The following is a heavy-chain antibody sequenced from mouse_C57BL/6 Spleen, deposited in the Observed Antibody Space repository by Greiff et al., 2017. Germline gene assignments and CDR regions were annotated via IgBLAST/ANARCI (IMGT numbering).Heavy chain of an antibody. D-gene: IGHD4-1*02. CDR2: IYPSDSAT. V-gene: IGHV1-61*01. Sequence: QVQLQQPGAELVRPGSSVKLSCKASGYTFTSYWMDWVKQRPGQGLEWIGNIYPSDSATHYNQKFKDKATLTVDKSSSTAYMQLSSLTSEDSAVYYCARRTPTGYYFDYWGQGTTLTVSS. CDR1: GYTFTSYW. J-gene: IGHJ2*01. CDR3: ARRTPTGYYFDY.